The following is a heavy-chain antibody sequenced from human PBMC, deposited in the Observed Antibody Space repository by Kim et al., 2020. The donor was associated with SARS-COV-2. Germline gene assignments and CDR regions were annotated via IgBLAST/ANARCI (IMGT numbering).Heavy chain of an antibody. CDR1: GFTLSSYG. Sequence: GGSLRLSCAASGFTLSSYGMNWVRQAPGKGLEWVAVISYDRRNKYYADSVKGRFTISRDNSKNTLYLQMNSLRAEDTAVYYCAKDTYYYDSSGYSDFDYWGQGTLVTVSS. V-gene: IGHV3-30*18. D-gene: IGHD3-22*01. CDR2: ISYDRRNK. J-gene: IGHJ4*02. CDR3: AKDTYYYDSSGYSDFDY.